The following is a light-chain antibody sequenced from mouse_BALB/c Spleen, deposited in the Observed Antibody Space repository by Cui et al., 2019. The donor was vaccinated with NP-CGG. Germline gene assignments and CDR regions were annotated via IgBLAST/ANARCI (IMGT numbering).Light chain of an antibody. CDR3: ALWYSNHWV. V-gene: IGLV1*01. CDR1: TGAVTTSNY. J-gene: IGLJ1*01. Sequence: QAVVTQESALTTSPGETVTLTCRSSTGAVTTSNYANWVQEKPDHLVTGLIGGTNNRAPGVPARFSGSLIGDKAALTITGAQTDDEAIYFCALWYSNHWVFGGGTKLTVL. CDR2: GTN.